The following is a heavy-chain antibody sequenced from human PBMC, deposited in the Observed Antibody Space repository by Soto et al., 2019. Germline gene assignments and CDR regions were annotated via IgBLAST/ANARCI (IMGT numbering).Heavy chain of an antibody. V-gene: IGHV1-69*13. CDR2: IIPIFGTA. J-gene: IGHJ4*02. D-gene: IGHD6-19*01. CDR3: ATAVAGPFFDY. CDR1: GGTFSSYA. Sequence: GASVKVSCKASGGTFSSYAISWVRQAPGRGLEWMGGIIPIFGTANYAQKFQGRVTITADESTSTAYMELSSLRSEDTAVYYCATAVAGPFFDYWGQGTLVTVSS.